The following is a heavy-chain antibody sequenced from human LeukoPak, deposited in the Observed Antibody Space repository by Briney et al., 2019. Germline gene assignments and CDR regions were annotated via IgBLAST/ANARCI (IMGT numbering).Heavy chain of an antibody. CDR3: ITFSMIVVVITD. V-gene: IGHV3-15*01. CDR2: IKSKTDGGTT. D-gene: IGHD3-22*01. J-gene: IGHJ4*02. CDR1: GFTFSNAW. Sequence: GGSLRLSCAASGFTFSNAWMSWVRQAPGKGLEWVGRIKSKTDGGTTDYAAHVKGRFTISRDDSKNRLYLQMNSLKTEDTAVYYCITFSMIVVVITDWGQGTLVTVSS.